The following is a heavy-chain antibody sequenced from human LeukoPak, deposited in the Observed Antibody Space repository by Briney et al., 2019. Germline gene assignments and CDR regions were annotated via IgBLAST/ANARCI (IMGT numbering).Heavy chain of an antibody. CDR1: GFTFSSYA. CDR2: ISGSGGST. Sequence: GGSLRLSCAASGFTFSSYAMSWVRQAPGKGLEWVSAISGSGGSTYYADSVKGRFTISGDNSKNTLYLQMNSLRAEDTAVYYCAKTQVTMVRGVTGVFDYWGQGTLVTVSS. CDR3: AKTQVTMVRGVTGVFDY. J-gene: IGHJ4*02. D-gene: IGHD3-10*01. V-gene: IGHV3-23*01.